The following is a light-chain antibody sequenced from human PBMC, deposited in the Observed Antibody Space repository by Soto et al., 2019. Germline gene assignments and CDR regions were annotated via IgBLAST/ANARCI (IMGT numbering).Light chain of an antibody. CDR3: AAWDDSLNGPV. V-gene: IGLV1-44*01. J-gene: IGLJ2*01. CDR1: SSNIGSNS. CDR2: NND. Sequence: QSVLTRPPSASGTPGQRVTISCSGTSSNIGSNSVSWYHHLPGTAPKLLMYNNDQRPSGVPDRFSGSKSDTSASLAISGLQSEDEADYYCAAWDDSLNGPVFGGGTKLTVL.